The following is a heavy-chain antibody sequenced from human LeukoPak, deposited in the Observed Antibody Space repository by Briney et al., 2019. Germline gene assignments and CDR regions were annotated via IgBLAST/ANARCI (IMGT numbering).Heavy chain of an antibody. CDR1: GYTFTSYG. V-gene: IGHV1-18*01. D-gene: IGHD2-15*01. Sequence: ASVKVSCKASGYTFTSYGINWVRQAPGQGLEWMGWISAYSGKTNSARKFQGRVTMTTDTSTSTAYMELSSLRSEDTAVYYCARGASIYCSGGSCYLYYWGQGTLVTVSS. J-gene: IGHJ4*02. CDR3: ARGASIYCSGGSCYLYY. CDR2: ISAYSGKT.